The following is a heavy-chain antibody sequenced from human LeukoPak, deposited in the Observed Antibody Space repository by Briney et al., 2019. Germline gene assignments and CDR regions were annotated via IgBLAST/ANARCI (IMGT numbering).Heavy chain of an antibody. D-gene: IGHD1-26*01. CDR2: IYYSGTT. CDR1: GGSISSYH. CDR3: ARSSGAYRSFDY. Sequence: SETLSLTCTVSGGSISSYHWSWIRQPPGKGLEWIGYIYYSGTTDYNPSLKSRVTISVDTSNNQFSLKVSSVTAADTAAYYCARSSGAYRSFDYWGQGTLVPVSS. V-gene: IGHV4-59*01. J-gene: IGHJ4*02.